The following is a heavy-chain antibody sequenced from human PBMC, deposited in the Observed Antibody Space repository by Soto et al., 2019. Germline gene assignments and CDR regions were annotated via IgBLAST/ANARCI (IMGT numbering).Heavy chain of an antibody. CDR2: ISNGGTTM. CDR1: GFTFSSYT. CDR3: AREGIVVAGTEGYLDF. J-gene: IGHJ4*02. D-gene: IGHD6-19*01. V-gene: IGHV3-48*02. Sequence: GGSLRLSCAASGFTFSSYTINWVRQAPGKGLEWVSYISNGGTTMYYADSVKGRFTISRDNAKNSVYLQMNSLRDEDTAVYYCAREGIVVAGTEGYLDFWGQGTLVTVSS.